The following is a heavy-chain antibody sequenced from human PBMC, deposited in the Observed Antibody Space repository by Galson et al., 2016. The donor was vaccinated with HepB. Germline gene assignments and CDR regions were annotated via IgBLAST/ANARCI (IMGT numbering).Heavy chain of an antibody. D-gene: IGHD5-24*01. CDR2: ISSGSSYI. V-gene: IGHV3-21*01. Sequence: SLRLSCATSGFTFNRYTMNWVRQAPGKGLEWVSSISSGSSYIYYADSVRGRFIISRDNAKNSLYLQMNSLRVEDTAVYYCARDSMATITGLDGFDIWGQGTMVTVSS. CDR1: GFTFNRYT. J-gene: IGHJ3*02. CDR3: ARDSMATITGLDGFDI.